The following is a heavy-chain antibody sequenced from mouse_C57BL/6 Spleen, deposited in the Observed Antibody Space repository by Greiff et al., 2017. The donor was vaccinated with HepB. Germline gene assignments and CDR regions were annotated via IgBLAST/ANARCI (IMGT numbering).Heavy chain of an antibody. Sequence: QVQLQQSGAELVKPGASVKLSCKASGYTFTSYWMQWVKQRPGQGLEWIGEIDPSDSYTNYNQKFKGKATLTVDTSSSKAYMQRSILTSEDSAVYYCARKLLGYWGQGTTLTVSS. D-gene: IGHD1-1*01. CDR1: GYTFTSYW. CDR3: ARKLLGY. CDR2: IDPSDSYT. J-gene: IGHJ2*01. V-gene: IGHV1-50*01.